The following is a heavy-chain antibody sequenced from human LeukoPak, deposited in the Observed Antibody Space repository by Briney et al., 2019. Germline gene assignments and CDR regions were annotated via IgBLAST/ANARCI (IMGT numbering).Heavy chain of an antibody. D-gene: IGHD3-22*01. J-gene: IGHJ4*02. CDR1: GFTFSSYG. V-gene: IGHV3-30*02. CDR3: AKVKYYYDSSGSGFDY. Sequence: GGSLRLSCAASGFTFSSYGMHWVRQAPGKGLEWVAFIRYDGSNKYYADSVKGRFTISRDNSKNTLYLQMNSLRAEDTAVYYCAKVKYYYDSSGSGFDYWGQGTLVTVSS. CDR2: IRYDGSNK.